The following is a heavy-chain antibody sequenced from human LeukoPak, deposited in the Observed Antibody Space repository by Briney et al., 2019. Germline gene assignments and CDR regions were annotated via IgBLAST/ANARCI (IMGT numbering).Heavy chain of an antibody. CDR1: GLAFSSYS. Sequence: GGSLRLSCVASGLAFSSYSMHWVRQAPGKGLEWVGVISYDGSDEYYTDSVKGRFTISRDNSKNTVYLQMNSLRADDTAVYYCAKVSRSDDYGDPTADYWGQGTLVTVSS. J-gene: IGHJ4*02. CDR2: ISYDGSDE. V-gene: IGHV3-30*04. D-gene: IGHD4-17*01. CDR3: AKVSRSDDYGDPTADY.